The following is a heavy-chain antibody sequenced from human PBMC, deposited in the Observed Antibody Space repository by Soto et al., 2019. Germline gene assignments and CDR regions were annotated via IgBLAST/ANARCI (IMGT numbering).Heavy chain of an antibody. D-gene: IGHD3-22*01. CDR3: ARLITYPDSSSSYPYYFDY. CDR2: IDWDDDK. CDR1: GFSLSTSGMC. J-gene: IGHJ4*02. Sequence: SGPTLVNPTQTLTLTCTFSGFSLSTSGMCVSWIRQPPGKALELLALIDWDDDKYYSTSLKTRLTISKDTSKNQVVLTMTNMGTVDTDTSYRARLITYPDSSSSYPYYFDYWGQGILVNVS. V-gene: IGHV2-70*01.